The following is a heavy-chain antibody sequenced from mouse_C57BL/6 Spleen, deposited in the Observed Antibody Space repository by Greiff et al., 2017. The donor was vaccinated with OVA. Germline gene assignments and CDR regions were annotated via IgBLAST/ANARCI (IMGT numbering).Heavy chain of an antibody. CDR1: GYAFSSYW. D-gene: IGHD1-1*01. CDR3: ARSTTVAFDY. V-gene: IGHV1-80*01. Sequence: VQGVESGAELVKPGASVKISCKASGYAFSSYWMNWVKQRPGKGLEWIGQIYPGDGDTNYNGKFKGKATLTADKSSSTAYMQLSSLTSEDSAVYFCARSTTVAFDYWGQGTTLTVSS. CDR2: IYPGDGDT. J-gene: IGHJ2*01.